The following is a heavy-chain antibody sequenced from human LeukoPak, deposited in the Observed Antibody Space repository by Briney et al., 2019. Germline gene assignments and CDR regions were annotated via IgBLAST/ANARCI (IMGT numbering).Heavy chain of an antibody. Sequence: SQTLSLTCAVSGGSISSGGYSWSWIRQPPGKGLEWIGYIYYSDSTYYNPSLKSRVTISVDTSKNQFSLKLSSVTAADTAVYYCASHSGGYAYWGQGTLVTVSS. CDR2: IYYSDST. CDR3: ASHSGGYAY. CDR1: GGSISSGGYS. J-gene: IGHJ4*02. V-gene: IGHV4-30-4*07. D-gene: IGHD5-12*01.